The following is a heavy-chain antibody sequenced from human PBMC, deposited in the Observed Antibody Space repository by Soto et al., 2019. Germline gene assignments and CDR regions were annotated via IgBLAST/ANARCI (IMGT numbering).Heavy chain of an antibody. J-gene: IGHJ6*02. V-gene: IGHV3-33*01. CDR3: ARVFKMDFWSGYPPKSYGMDV. CDR1: GFTFSSYG. Sequence: GGSLRLSCAASGFTFSSYGMHWVRQAPGKGLEWVAVIWYDGSNKYYADSVKGRFTISRDNSKNTLYLQMNSLRAEDTAVYYCARVFKMDFWSGYPPKSYGMDVWGQGTTVTVSS. D-gene: IGHD3-3*01. CDR2: IWYDGSNK.